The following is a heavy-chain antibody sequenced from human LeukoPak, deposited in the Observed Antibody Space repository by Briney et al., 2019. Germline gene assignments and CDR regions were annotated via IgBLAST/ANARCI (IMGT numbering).Heavy chain of an antibody. D-gene: IGHD5-12*01. V-gene: IGHV3-53*05. CDR2: LYHGGRT. J-gene: IGHJ6*02. CDR1: GLTVNSNY. CDR3: ARDAGGGYDSYGLDV. Sequence: GGSLRLSCAVSGLTVNSNYMSWVRQAPRQGLEWVSLLYHGGRTYYADSVKGRFTIFRDNAKNTLHLQMDSLGVEDTAVYYCARDAGGGYDSYGLDVWGQGTTVTVAS.